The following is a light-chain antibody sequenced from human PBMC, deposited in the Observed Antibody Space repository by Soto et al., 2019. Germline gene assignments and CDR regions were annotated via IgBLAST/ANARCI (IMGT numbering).Light chain of an antibody. CDR1: SSDVGGYNY. CDR3: SSYTTSNTRQIV. V-gene: IGLV2-14*03. J-gene: IGLJ1*01. CDR2: DVS. Sequence: QPALAQPASVSGSHGQSSTISCTGTSSDVGGYNYVSSYQHHPGKAPKLIIYDVSNRPSGVSNRFSGSKSGNTASLTISGLQPEDEADYYCSSYTTSNTRQIVFGTGTKVTVL.